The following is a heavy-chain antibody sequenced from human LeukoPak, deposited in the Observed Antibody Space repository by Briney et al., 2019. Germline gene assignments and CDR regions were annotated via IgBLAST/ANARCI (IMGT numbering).Heavy chain of an antibody. CDR1: GYTFASYL. J-gene: IGHJ4*02. V-gene: IGHV5-51*01. D-gene: IGHD6-13*01. Sequence: GESPKISCKGSGYTFASYLIGWVRQMPGKGLEWMGIIYPGDSETRYSPSFQGQVTISADKSISTAYLQWSSLKASDTAMYYCVRTSSTWYGDYWGQGTLVTVSS. CDR3: VRTSSTWYGDY. CDR2: IYPGDSET.